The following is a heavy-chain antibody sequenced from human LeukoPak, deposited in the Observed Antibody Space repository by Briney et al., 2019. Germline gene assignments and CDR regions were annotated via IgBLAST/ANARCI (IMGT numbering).Heavy chain of an antibody. D-gene: IGHD6-13*01. Sequence: GGSLRLSCAASGFTFYDYAMHWVRQAPGKGLEWVSGISWNSGSIGYADSVKGRFTISRDNAKNSLYLQMNSLRAEDTALYYCAKSPLAAAGKDFDYWGQGTLVTVSS. CDR2: ISWNSGSI. CDR1: GFTFYDYA. CDR3: AKSPLAAAGKDFDY. V-gene: IGHV3-9*01. J-gene: IGHJ4*02.